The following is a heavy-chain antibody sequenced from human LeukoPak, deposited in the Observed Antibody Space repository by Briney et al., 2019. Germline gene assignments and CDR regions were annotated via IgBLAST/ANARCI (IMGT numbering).Heavy chain of an antibody. CDR3: SKWGDYDVLTGYYDSDF. D-gene: IGHD3-9*01. CDR2: ILVSGRSA. J-gene: IGHJ4*02. Sequence: PGASLRLSCAASGFTFNNYAMSWVRQAPGKGLEWVSAILVSGRSAYYADSVKGRFTISRDNSKNSLFLQMNSLRVEDTALYYCSKWGDYDVLTGYYDSDFWGQGTLVTVSA. V-gene: IGHV3-23*01. CDR1: GFTFNNYA.